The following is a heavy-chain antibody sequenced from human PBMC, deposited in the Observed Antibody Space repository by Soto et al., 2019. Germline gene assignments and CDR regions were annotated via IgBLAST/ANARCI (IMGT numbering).Heavy chain of an antibody. Sequence: PGGSLRLSCAASGFTFSSYSMNWVRQAPGKGLEWVSSISSSSSYIYYADSVKGRFTISRDNAKNSLYLQMNSLRAEDTAVYYCASVVPAAMVGYYYGMDVWGQGTTVTVSS. CDR3: ASVVPAAMVGYYYGMDV. J-gene: IGHJ6*02. D-gene: IGHD2-2*01. CDR1: GFTFSSYS. V-gene: IGHV3-21*01. CDR2: ISSSSSYI.